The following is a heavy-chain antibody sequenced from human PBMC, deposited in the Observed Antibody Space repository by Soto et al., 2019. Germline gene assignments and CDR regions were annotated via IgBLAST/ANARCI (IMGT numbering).Heavy chain of an antibody. J-gene: IGHJ6*02. CDR2: IWTSGSNK. CDR3: ARDGRVSSWYENYYYYYGMDV. V-gene: IGHV3-33*08. CDR1: GFTFSSYG. Sequence: PGGALRLSCAASGFTFSSYGMHWVRQAPGKGLEWVAYIWTSGSNKYYADSVKGRFTISRDNSKNTLYLQMNSLRAEDTAVYYCARDGRVSSWYENYYYYYGMDVWGQGTTVTVSS. D-gene: IGHD6-13*01.